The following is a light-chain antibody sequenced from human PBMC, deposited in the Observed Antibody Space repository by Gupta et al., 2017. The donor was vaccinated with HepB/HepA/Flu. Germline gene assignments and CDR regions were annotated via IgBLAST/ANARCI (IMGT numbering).Light chain of an antibody. Sequence: EIVMTQSPATLSVSPGERATLSCRASQSVSAKLAWYQQKPGQAPRLLIYGESTRATGIPDRFSGSGSATXFTLTIXSLQSEDFAIYYCQQDNQWPVTFGXGTRLEIK. CDR2: GES. V-gene: IGKV3-15*01. CDR1: QSVSAK. J-gene: IGKJ5*01. CDR3: QQDNQWPVT.